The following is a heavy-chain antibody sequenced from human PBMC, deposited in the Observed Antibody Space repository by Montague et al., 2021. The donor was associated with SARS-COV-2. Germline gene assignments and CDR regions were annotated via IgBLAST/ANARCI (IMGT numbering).Heavy chain of an antibody. V-gene: IGHV4-34*01. CDR1: GGSLSGYY. CDR2: IGHSGST. D-gene: IGHD2-2*01. Sequence: SETLSLTCAVYGGSLSGYYWSWIRQPPGEGLEWIAEIGHSGSTSYNPSLKSRVTISVDTSKNQFSLKLSSATAADTAVYYCARVPYRLLFVPRYYGMDVWGQGTTVTVSS. CDR3: ARVPYRLLFVPRYYGMDV. J-gene: IGHJ6*02.